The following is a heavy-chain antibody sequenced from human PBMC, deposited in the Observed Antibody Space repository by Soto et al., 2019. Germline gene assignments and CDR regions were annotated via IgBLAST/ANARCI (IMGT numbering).Heavy chain of an antibody. D-gene: IGHD6-19*01. CDR1: DGSVNSGNYY. J-gene: IGHJ4*02. CDR3: ARDALALFDS. V-gene: IGHV4-61*03. Sequence: QVQLQESGPGLVKPSETLSLTCTVSDGSVNSGNYYWTWIRQPPGRGLEWIGYISSSGGTLYNPSLKSRLIISADTSMNHFSMHLTSMTAADTAVYYCARDALALFDSWGQGTLVTVSS. CDR2: ISSSGGT.